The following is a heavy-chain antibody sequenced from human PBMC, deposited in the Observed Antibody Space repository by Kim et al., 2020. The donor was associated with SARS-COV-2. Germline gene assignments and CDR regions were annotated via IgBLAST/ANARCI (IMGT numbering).Heavy chain of an antibody. Sequence: GGSLRLSCAASGFTFSSYSMNWVRQAPGKGLEWVSSISSSSSYIYYADSVKGRFTISRDNAKNSLYLQMNSLRAEDTAVYYCARGGDDYGDSDSPYYYYYGMDVWGQGTTVTVSS. V-gene: IGHV3-21*01. CDR1: GFTFSSYS. CDR2: ISSSSSYI. D-gene: IGHD4-17*01. CDR3: ARGGDDYGDSDSPYYYYYGMDV. J-gene: IGHJ6*02.